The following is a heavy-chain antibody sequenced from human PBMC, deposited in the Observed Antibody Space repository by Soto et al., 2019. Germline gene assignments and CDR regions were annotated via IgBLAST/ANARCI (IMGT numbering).Heavy chain of an antibody. CDR1: GDSITRGAYY. J-gene: IGHJ5*02. V-gene: IGHV4-31*03. Sequence: SETLSLTCTVSGDSITRGAYYWTWIRQHPGKGLEWIGYISNTGRTYSNPSLKSRLSISLDTSENQSSLKLTSVTAADTAIYYCARARQYYDCELDPWGQGTLVTVSS. CDR2: ISNTGRT. D-gene: IGHD3-16*01. CDR3: ARARQYYDCELDP.